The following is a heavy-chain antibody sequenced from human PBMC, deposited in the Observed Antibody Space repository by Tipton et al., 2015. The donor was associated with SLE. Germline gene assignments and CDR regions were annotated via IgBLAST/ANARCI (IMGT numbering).Heavy chain of an antibody. J-gene: IGHJ4*02. CDR1: GDSVSSTSRY. D-gene: IGHD1-1*01. V-gene: IGHV4-39*01. CDR3: AGNSAPPNFLDD. Sequence: TLSLTCTVSGDSVSSTSRYWAWIRQSPGKALEWIGHVYHTGITHYNPSLKSRVTISVDTSKNQFSLRLTSVTAADTALYYCAGNSAPPNFLDDWGQGTLVTVSS. CDR2: VYHTGIT.